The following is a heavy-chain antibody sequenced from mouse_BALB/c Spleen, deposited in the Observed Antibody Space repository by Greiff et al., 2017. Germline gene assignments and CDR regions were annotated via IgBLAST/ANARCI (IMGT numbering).Heavy chain of an antibody. Sequence: QVQLKESGAELVRPGTSVKISCKASGYAFTNYWLGWVKQRPGHGLEWIGDIYPGSGNTYYNEKFKGKATLTADKSSSTAYMQLSSLTSEDSAVYFCARSGHDYKAWFAYWGQGTLVTVSA. J-gene: IGHJ3*01. CDR1: GYAFTNYW. D-gene: IGHD2-4*01. CDR3: ARSGHDYKAWFAY. V-gene: IGHV1-63*01. CDR2: IYPGSGNT.